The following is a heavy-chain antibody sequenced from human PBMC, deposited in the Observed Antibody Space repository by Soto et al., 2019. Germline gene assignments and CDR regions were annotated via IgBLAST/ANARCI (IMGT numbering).Heavy chain of an antibody. CDR3: ARAETSGIHYFDY. CDR1: GDSVNSYY. J-gene: IGHJ4*02. V-gene: IGHV4-59*02. Sequence: PSETLSLTCTVTGDSVNSYYCSWMRQPPWKGLECMGYVYYSGSTNYNPSLKSRVTISVDTSKNQISLRLKSVTAADTAVYYCARAETSGIHYFDYFGQVSLVTVCS. CDR2: VYYSGST. D-gene: IGHD6-13*01.